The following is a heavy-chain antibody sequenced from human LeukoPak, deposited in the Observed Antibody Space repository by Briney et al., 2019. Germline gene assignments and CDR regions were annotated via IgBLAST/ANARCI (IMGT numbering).Heavy chain of an antibody. CDR2: IHHNGDT. V-gene: IGHV4-30-4*08. CDR1: GGSIISGDYY. CDR3: ARAGVVPAAINRAFDI. J-gene: IGHJ3*02. D-gene: IGHD2-2*02. Sequence: PSETLSLTCIVSGGSIISGDYYWSWIRQPPGKGLEWIGYIHHNGDTYYNPSLKSRVSISVDTSKNQFSLKLSSVTAADTAVYYCARAGVVPAAINRAFDIWGQGSVVTVSS.